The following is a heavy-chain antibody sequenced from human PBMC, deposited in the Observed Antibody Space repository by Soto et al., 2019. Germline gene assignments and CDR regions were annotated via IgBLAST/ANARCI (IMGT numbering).Heavy chain of an antibody. CDR2: IYWDDDK. CDR1: GFSLSTSGVG. Sequence: QITLKESGPTLVKPTQTLTLTCTFSGFSLSTSGVGVGWIRQPPGKALEWLALIYWDDDKRYSPSLKSRLTITKDTSKNQVVLTMTNMDPVDTATYYCAHRRRGITSREFDYWGQGTLVTVSS. D-gene: IGHD3-16*01. CDR3: AHRRRGITSREFDY. V-gene: IGHV2-5*02. J-gene: IGHJ4*02.